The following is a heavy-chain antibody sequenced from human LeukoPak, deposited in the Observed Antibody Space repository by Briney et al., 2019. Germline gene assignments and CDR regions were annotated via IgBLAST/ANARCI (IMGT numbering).Heavy chain of an antibody. CDR3: ALGRDILLVVTVPGWFDP. D-gene: IGHD2-8*02. V-gene: IGHV1-2*02. Sequence: ASVKVSCKASGYTFTGYYIHWVRQAPGQGFEWMGWINTNSGGTNYAQRFQGRVTMTRDTSNSTAFMELTRLRSDDTAVYYCALGRDILLVVTVPGWFDPWGQGTLVTVSS. CDR1: GYTFTGYY. J-gene: IGHJ5*02. CDR2: INTNSGGT.